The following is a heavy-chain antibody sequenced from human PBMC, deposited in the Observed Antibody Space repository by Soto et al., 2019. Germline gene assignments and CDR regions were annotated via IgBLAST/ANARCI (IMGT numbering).Heavy chain of an antibody. V-gene: IGHV1-69*13. D-gene: IGHD6-13*01. Sequence: SVKLSCKASGGNVRRYAISWMRQAPGQGVECIGRIIPIFGTATYAQKFKCRRTISADESTSTAYMELSSLRSEDTAGYYCAREHRSSWHKRYYYYGMDVWGQGTTVTASS. CDR1: GGNVRRYA. CDR3: AREHRSSWHKRYYYYGMDV. CDR2: IIPIFGTA. J-gene: IGHJ6*02.